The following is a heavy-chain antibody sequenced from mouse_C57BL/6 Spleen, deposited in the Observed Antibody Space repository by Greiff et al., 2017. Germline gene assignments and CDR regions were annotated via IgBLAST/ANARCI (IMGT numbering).Heavy chain of an antibody. Sequence: QVQLQQSGAELVMPGASVKLSCKASGYTFTSYWMHWVKQRPGQGLEWIGEIDPSDSYTNYNQKFKGKSTLTVDKSSSTAYMQLSSLTSEDSAVYYCATEGLRYAMDYWGQGTSVTVSS. CDR3: ATEGLRYAMDY. CDR2: IDPSDSYT. J-gene: IGHJ4*01. D-gene: IGHD1-1*01. CDR1: GYTFTSYW. V-gene: IGHV1-69*01.